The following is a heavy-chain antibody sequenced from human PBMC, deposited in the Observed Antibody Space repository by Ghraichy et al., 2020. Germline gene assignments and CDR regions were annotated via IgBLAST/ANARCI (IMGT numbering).Heavy chain of an antibody. D-gene: IGHD3-10*01. CDR2: FDPEDGET. CDR1: GYTLTELS. Sequence: ASVKVSCKVSGYTLTELSMHWVRQAPGKGLEWMGGFDPEDGETIYAQKFQGRVTMTEDTSTDTAYMELSSLRSEDTAVYYCATSNLVYGSGSYFRVRPAHNWFDPWGQGTLVTVSS. J-gene: IGHJ5*02. V-gene: IGHV1-24*01. CDR3: ATSNLVYGSGSYFRVRPAHNWFDP.